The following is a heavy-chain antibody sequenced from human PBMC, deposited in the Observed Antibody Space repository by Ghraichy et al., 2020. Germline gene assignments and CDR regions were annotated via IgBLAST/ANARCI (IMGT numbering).Heavy chain of an antibody. V-gene: IGHV3-48*02. J-gene: IGHJ6*02. CDR3: ARGSRVVRFYYYDGMDV. CDR1: GFSFSGYS. D-gene: IGHD4-23*01. CDR2: ITSSGRNI. Sequence: GGSLRLSCVGSGFSFSGYSMNWVRQSPGKGLEWVSYITSSGRNIFYADSVKGRFTISRDNAKNSLSLQMNRLRDEDTAVYYCARGSRVVRFYYYDGMDVWGQGNTVTVSS.